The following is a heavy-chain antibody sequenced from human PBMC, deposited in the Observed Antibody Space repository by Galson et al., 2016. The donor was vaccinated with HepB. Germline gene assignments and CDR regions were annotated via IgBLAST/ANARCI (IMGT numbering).Heavy chain of an antibody. CDR2: IYSGGTT. V-gene: IGHV3-66*02. CDR3: VRGVYGDHGWFDY. D-gene: IGHD4-17*01. Sequence: SLRLSCAASGFTVSNNYMTWVRQAPGKGLEYVSVIYSGGTTYYADSAKGRFTISRDNSQNSLFLQMNTLRAEDTAVYFCVRGVYGDHGWFDYWGQGTLVTVSS. CDR1: GFTVSNNY. J-gene: IGHJ4*02.